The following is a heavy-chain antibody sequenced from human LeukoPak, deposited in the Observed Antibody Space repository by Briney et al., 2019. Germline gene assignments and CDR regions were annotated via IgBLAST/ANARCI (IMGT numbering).Heavy chain of an antibody. J-gene: IGHJ5*02. Sequence: GGSLRLSCAASGFTFSSYAMSWVRQAPGKGLEWVSAISGSGGSTYYADSVKGRSTISRDNSNNTLYLQMNSLRAEDTAVYYCAKGLVELLWFGELSWFDPWGQGTLVTVSS. CDR2: ISGSGGST. CDR1: GFTFSSYA. CDR3: AKGLVELLWFGELSWFDP. D-gene: IGHD3-10*01. V-gene: IGHV3-23*01.